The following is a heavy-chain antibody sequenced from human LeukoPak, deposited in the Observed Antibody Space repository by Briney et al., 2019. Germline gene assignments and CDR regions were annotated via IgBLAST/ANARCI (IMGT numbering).Heavy chain of an antibody. CDR2: IYYSGST. D-gene: IGHD2-2*01. CDR3: ARGCSSTSCSPNFDY. CDR1: GGSISSSSYY. J-gene: IGHJ4*02. Sequence: SETLSLTCTVSGGSISSSSYYWGWSRQPPGKGLVWSGSIYYSGSTYYNPSLKSRVTISVDRSKNQFSLKLSSVTAADTAVYYCARGCSSTSCSPNFDYWGQGTLVTVSS. V-gene: IGHV4-39*07.